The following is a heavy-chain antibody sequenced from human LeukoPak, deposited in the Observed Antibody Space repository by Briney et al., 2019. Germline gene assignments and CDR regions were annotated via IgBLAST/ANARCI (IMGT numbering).Heavy chain of an antibody. V-gene: IGHV1-2*02. CDR1: GYTFTGYF. CDR3: AREWIAVAGCFDY. CDR2: INPNSGGT. J-gene: IGHJ4*02. Sequence: GASVKVSCKASGYTFTGYFMHWVRQAPGQGLEWMGWINPNSGGTNYAQKFQGRVTMTRDTSISTAYMELSRLRSDDTAVYYCAREWIAVAGCFDYWGQGTLVTVSS. D-gene: IGHD6-19*01.